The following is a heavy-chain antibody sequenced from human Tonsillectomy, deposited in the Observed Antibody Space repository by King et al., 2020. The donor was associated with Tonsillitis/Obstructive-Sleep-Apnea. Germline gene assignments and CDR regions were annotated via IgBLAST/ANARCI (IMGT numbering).Heavy chain of an antibody. CDR3: ARHVGASNYYDNCMDV. V-gene: IGHV5-10-1*03. Sequence: DVQLVESGAEVKKPGESLRVSCKGSGYNSTNYWISWVRQMPGKGLEWMGRIDPSDSYTNYSPSFQGHVTISADKSISSAYLQWSSLKASDSAVYYCARHVGASNYYDNCMDVWGQGTTVPVSS. CDR1: GYNSTNYW. J-gene: IGHJ6*02. D-gene: IGHD1-26*01. CDR2: IDPSDSYT.